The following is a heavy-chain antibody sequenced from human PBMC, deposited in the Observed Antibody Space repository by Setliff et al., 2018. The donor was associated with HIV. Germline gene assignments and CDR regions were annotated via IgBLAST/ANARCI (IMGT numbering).Heavy chain of an antibody. Sequence: ASVKVSCKASGYTFTTYDINWVRQAPGQGLEWMGGIISIFGTTDYAQEFQGRVTITADESTSTAYMELNSLRSEDTAVYYCARGRASGSANSGWGQGTLVTVSS. V-gene: IGHV1-69*13. CDR2: IISIFGTT. CDR1: GYTFTTYD. D-gene: IGHD7-27*01. J-gene: IGHJ4*02. CDR3: ARGRASGSANSG.